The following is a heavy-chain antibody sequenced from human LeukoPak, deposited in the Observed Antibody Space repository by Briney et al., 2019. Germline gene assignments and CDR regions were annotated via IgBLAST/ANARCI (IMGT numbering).Heavy chain of an antibody. Sequence: GGSLRLSCAASGFTFSSYAMSWVRQAPGKGLGWVSAISGSGGSTYYADSVKGRFTISRDNSKNTLFLQMNSLRAEDTAVYYCARDDALGDNALDIWGQGTMVTVSS. CDR3: ARDDALGDNALDI. D-gene: IGHD3-16*01. CDR1: GFTFSSYA. CDR2: ISGSGGST. V-gene: IGHV3-23*01. J-gene: IGHJ3*02.